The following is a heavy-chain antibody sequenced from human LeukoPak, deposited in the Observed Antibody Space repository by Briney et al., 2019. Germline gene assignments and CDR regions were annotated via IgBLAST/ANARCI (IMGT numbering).Heavy chain of an antibody. CDR3: TTELYCGGDCYPGA. D-gene: IGHD2-21*02. CDR1: GFTFSNAW. V-gene: IGHV3-15*01. J-gene: IGHJ5*02. Sequence: TGGSLRLSCAASGFTFSNAWMSWVRQAQGKGLEWVGRIQSKTDSGTTDYAAPVKGRFTISRDDSKNTLYLQMNSLKTDDTAVYYCTTELYCGGDCYPGAWGQGTLVTVSS. CDR2: IQSKTDSGTT.